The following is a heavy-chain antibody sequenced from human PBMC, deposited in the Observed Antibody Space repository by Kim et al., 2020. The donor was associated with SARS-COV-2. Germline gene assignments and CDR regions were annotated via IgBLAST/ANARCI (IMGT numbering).Heavy chain of an antibody. Sequence: SETLSLTCTVSGGSVSSGSYYWSWIRQPPGKGLEWIGYIYYSGSTNYNPSLKSRVTISVDTSKNQFSLKLSSVTAADTAVYYCAREGGGYCSGGSCYSPYYFDYWGQGTLVTVSS. J-gene: IGHJ4*02. CDR3: AREGGGYCSGGSCYSPYYFDY. D-gene: IGHD2-15*01. CDR2: IYYSGST. CDR1: GGSVSSGSYY. V-gene: IGHV4-61*01.